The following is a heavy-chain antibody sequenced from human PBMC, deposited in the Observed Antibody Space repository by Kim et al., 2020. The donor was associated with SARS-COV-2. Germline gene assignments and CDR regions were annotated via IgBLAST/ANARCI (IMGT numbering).Heavy chain of an antibody. V-gene: IGHV3-23*01. CDR2: IRNDGST. Sequence: GGSLRLSCAASGFTFSSSAMSWVRQAPGKGLEWVTSIRNDGSTTYADSVKGRFTISRDISKNTLFLQMNSLRVEDTALYYCAKSSGGWYVNPCGQGSLVT. J-gene: IGHJ5*02. CDR3: AKSSGGWYVNP. D-gene: IGHD6-19*01. CDR1: GFTFSSSA.